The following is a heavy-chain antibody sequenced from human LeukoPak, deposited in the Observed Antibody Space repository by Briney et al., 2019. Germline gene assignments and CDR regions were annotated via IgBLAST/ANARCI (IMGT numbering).Heavy chain of an antibody. V-gene: IGHV4-39*01. CDR1: GGSISSSSYY. J-gene: IGHJ4*02. Sequence: SETLSLTCTVSGGSISSSSYYWGWIRQPPGKGLEWIGSIYYSGSTYYNPSLKSRVTISVDTSKNQFSLKLSSVTAADTAVYYCPSTIKALDIVVVPAAIAFDYWGQGTLVTVSS. D-gene: IGHD2-2*01. CDR3: PSTIKALDIVVVPAAIAFDY. CDR2: IYYSGST.